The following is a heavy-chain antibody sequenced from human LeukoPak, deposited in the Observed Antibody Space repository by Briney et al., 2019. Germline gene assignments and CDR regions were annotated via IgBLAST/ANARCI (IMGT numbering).Heavy chain of an antibody. CDR3: ARTYVDSAMAQPFDH. J-gene: IGHJ4*02. V-gene: IGHV4-30-4*01. Sequence: SQPLSLTCTVSGGTIRSGDHSWSWIRQPPRKSLEWIGYIYNSGTTDYNPSLKSRVTISVDTSKNQFSLRLSSVTAADTAVYYCARTYVDSAMAQPFDHWGQGTLVTVSS. D-gene: IGHD5-18*01. CDR2: IYNSGTT. CDR1: GGTIRSGDHS.